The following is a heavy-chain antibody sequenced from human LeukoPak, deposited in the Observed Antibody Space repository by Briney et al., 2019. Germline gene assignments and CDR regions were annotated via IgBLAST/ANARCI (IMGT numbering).Heavy chain of an antibody. CDR2: IIGSTGST. J-gene: IGHJ4*02. V-gene: IGHV3-23*01. CDR1: GFTFSNYA. Sequence: GGSLRLSCAASGFTFSNYAMTWVRQAPGKGLEWVSSIIGSTGSTYYADSVKGRFTISRDISKNTLYLQMNSLRAEDTAIYYCAKDRVAAAGTSFDRWGQGTLVTVSS. CDR3: AKDRVAAAGTSFDR. D-gene: IGHD6-13*01.